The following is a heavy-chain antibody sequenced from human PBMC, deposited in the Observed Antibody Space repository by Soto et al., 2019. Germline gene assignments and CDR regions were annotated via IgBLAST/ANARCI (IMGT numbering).Heavy chain of an antibody. CDR2: VKSKTHGGTT. CDR1: GFTFSNAW. Sequence: GGSLTLSCAASGFTFSNAWINWVRQAPGKGLEWVGRVKSKTHGGTTDFAASVKGRFAISRDDSISMAFMRMNSLKIEDTAVYYCTTDFFITVPPVRLDYWGHGTLVTVFS. V-gene: IGHV3-15*07. D-gene: IGHD2-2*01. J-gene: IGHJ4*01. CDR3: TTDFFITVPPVRLDY.